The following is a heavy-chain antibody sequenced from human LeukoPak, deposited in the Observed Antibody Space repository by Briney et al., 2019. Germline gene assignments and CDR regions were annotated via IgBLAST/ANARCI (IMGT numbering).Heavy chain of an antibody. V-gene: IGHV4-38-2*01. J-gene: IGHJ4*02. Sequence: SETLSLTCAVSGYSISSGYYWGWIRQPPGKGLEWIGSIYHSGSTYYNPSLKSRVTISVDTSKNQFSLKLSSVTAADTAVYYCARAVPHSRYGHLVYFDYWGQGTLVTVSS. D-gene: IGHD4-17*01. CDR2: IYHSGST. CDR1: GYSISSGYY. CDR3: ARAVPHSRYGHLVYFDY.